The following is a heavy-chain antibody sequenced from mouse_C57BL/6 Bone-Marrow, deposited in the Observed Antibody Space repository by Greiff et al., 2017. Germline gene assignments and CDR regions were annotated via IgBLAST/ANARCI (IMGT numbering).Heavy chain of an antibody. D-gene: IGHD2-4*01. V-gene: IGHV2-2*01. CDR2: IWSGGST. CDR3: ARNPYDYDPAWFAY. Sequence: VQLQQSGPGLVQPSQSLSITCTVSGFSLTSYGVHWVRQSPGKGLEWLGVIWSGGSTDYNAAFISRLSISKDNSKSQVFFKMNSLQADDTAIYYCARNPYDYDPAWFAYWGQGTLVTVSA. J-gene: IGHJ3*01. CDR1: GFSLTSYG.